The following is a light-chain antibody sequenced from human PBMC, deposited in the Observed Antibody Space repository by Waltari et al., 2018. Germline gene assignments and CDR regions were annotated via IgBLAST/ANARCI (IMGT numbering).Light chain of an antibody. CDR1: QRISRW. CDR2: DAS. Sequence: DIQMTQSPSTLSASVGDRVTITCRASQRISRWLAWYQQKPGQAPKLLIDDASSLESGVPSRFSGSGSGTDFTLTISSLQPDDFATYYCQQYNSYLGTFGQGTKVEI. V-gene: IGKV1-5*01. J-gene: IGKJ1*01. CDR3: QQYNSYLGT.